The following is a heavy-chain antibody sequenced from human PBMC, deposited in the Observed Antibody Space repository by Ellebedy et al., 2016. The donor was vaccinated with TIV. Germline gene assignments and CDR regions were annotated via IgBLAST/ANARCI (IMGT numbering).Heavy chain of an antibody. J-gene: IGHJ4*02. D-gene: IGHD2-21*01. CDR2: ISVYNGNT. Sequence: ASVKVSCKASGYNFSSFGITWVRQAPGQRLEWLGWISVYNGNTNYAQKFQGRVTMTTNPSPNTGYMEMSSLRSDDTAVYYCARVIGLRDCGGGTCSPPPPLDYWGQGTLVTVSS. CDR1: GYNFSSFG. CDR3: ARVIGLRDCGGGTCSPPPPLDY. V-gene: IGHV1-18*04.